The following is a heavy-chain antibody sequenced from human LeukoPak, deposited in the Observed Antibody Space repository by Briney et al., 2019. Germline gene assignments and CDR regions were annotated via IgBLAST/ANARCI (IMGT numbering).Heavy chain of an antibody. CDR2: INQDGSEK. CDR1: GFTFSSYS. V-gene: IGHV3-7*05. Sequence: EGSLRLSCAPSGFTFSSYSMHWVRQAPGKGLEWVANINQDGSEKYYVDSVKGRFTISRDNAKNSLYLQMNSLRAEDTAVYYCARDERYDFWSGYLYYFDYWGQGTLVTVSS. CDR3: ARDERYDFWSGYLYYFDY. J-gene: IGHJ4*02. D-gene: IGHD3-3*01.